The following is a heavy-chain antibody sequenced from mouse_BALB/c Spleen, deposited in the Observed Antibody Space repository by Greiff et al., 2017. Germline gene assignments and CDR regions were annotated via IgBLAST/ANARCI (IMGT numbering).Heavy chain of an antibody. CDR1: GFTFSSFG. CDR2: ISSGSSTI. J-gene: IGHJ3*01. V-gene: IGHV5-17*02. D-gene: IGHD1-1*01. Sequence: EVKLVESGGGLVQPGGSRKLSCAASGFTFSSFGMHWVRQAPEKGLEWVAYISSGSSTICYADTVKGRFTISRDNPKNTLFLQMTSLRSEDTAMYYCARSNYGSSSWFAYWGQGTLVTVSA. CDR3: ARSNYGSSSWFAY.